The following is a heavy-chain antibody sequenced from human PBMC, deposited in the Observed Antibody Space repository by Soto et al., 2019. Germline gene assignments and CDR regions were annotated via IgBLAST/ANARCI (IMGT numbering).Heavy chain of an antibody. CDR3: ARDGVYGSGDYAFDY. CDR1: CCTFTSYG. J-gene: IGHJ3*01. CDR2: ISAYKGNT. V-gene: IGHV1-18*01. Sequence: XSVKVSFKASCCTFTSYGISWVRQAPGQGLEWMGWISAYKGNTNYAQKLQGRVTMTTDTSTSTAYMELRSLRSDDTAVYYCARDGVYGSGDYAFDYWGQGTMVTVSS. D-gene: IGHD3-10*01.